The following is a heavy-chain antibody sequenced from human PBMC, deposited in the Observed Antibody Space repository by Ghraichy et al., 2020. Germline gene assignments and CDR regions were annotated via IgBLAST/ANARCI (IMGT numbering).Heavy chain of an antibody. D-gene: IGHD1-26*01. CDR2: ITKDGSEK. CDR3: ARAVHRVGPYLDY. Sequence: GSLNLSCAASGFTFGSNWMTWVRQAPGKGLVWVANITKDGSEKYYVGSVKGRFTISRDNAKNTLYLQMNSLRDEDTAVYYCARAVHRVGPYLDYWGQGTLVTVCS. CDR1: GFTFGSNW. J-gene: IGHJ4*02. V-gene: IGHV3-7*01.